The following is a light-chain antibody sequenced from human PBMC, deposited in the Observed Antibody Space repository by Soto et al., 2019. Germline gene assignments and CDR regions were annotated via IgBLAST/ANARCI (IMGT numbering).Light chain of an antibody. J-gene: IGKJ5*01. CDR1: QSISSW. CDR3: QQSYSTLSIT. Sequence: DIQLTQSPSFLSASVGDRVTITCRASQSISSWLAWYQQKPGKAPKLLIYSASSLQSGVPSRFSGSGPGTDFTLTISSLQPEDFATYYCQQSYSTLSITFGQGTRLEI. V-gene: IGKV1-39*01. CDR2: SAS.